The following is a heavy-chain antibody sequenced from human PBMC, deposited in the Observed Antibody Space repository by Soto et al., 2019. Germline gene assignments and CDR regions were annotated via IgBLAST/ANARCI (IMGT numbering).Heavy chain of an antibody. CDR3: ARGVIPSAMGFGMDV. J-gene: IGHJ6*02. CDR1: VGSISSYY. CDR2: IYTNGST. V-gene: IGHV4-59*01. Sequence: HVQLQESGPGLVKPSETLSLTCTVSVGSISSYYWKWIRQPPGKGLECIGHIYTNGSTNYNPSLQSRVTISVDTPKNQFSLKLSSVTAADTAVYYCARGVIPSAMGFGMDVWGRGTTVTVSS. D-gene: IGHD2-2*01.